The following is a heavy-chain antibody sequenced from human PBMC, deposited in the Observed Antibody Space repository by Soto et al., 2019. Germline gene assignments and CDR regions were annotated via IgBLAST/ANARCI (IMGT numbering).Heavy chain of an antibody. Sequence: EVQLLESGGGLVQPGGSLRLSCAASGFTFSSYAMSWVRQAPGKGLEWVSAISGSGGSTYYADSVKGRFTISRDNSKNTLDLQMNSLRAEDTAVYYCAKDKRVTTEDYYYYYGMDVWGQGTTVTVSS. CDR1: GFTFSSYA. V-gene: IGHV3-23*01. D-gene: IGHD4-4*01. J-gene: IGHJ6*02. CDR2: ISGSGGST. CDR3: AKDKRVTTEDYYYYYGMDV.